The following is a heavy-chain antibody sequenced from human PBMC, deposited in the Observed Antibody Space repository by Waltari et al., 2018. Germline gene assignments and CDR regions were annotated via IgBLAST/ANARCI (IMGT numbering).Heavy chain of an antibody. D-gene: IGHD4-17*01. Sequence: EVQLVESGGGLVEPGGSLRLSCAACGFAYSVYWVHWARQAPGKGLVWVPRSNRDGSSTSYADSVKGRFTISKDNAKNTVYLQMNSLRAEDTAIYYCARGARRTTVTTGWWYFDLWGRGTLVTVSS. V-gene: IGHV3-74*01. CDR2: SNRDGSST. CDR3: ARGARRTTVTTGWWYFDL. CDR1: GFAYSVYW. J-gene: IGHJ2*01.